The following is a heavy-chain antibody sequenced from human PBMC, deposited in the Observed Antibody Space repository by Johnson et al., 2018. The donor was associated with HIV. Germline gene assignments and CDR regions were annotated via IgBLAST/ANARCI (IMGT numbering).Heavy chain of an antibody. D-gene: IGHD3-16*02. CDR3: TTDQNDIWSYRFGVDF. CDR1: GFTFSSYA. V-gene: IGHV3-30*04. CDR2: ISYDGSNK. J-gene: IGHJ3*01. Sequence: MQLVESGGGVVQPGRSLRLSCAASGFTFSSYAMHWVRQAPGKGLEWVAVISYDGSNKYYADSVKGRFTISRDSSKNTLYLQMNSLKTEDTAVYFCTTDQNDIWSYRFGVDFLGQGTMVTVSS.